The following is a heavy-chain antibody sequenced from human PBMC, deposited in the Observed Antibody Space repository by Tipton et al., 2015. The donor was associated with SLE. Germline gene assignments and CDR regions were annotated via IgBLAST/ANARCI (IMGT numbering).Heavy chain of an antibody. CDR3: ARDIWSIGYYQDTVDS. Sequence: GSLRLSCAASGFTFTNYGMSWVRQAPGKGLEWVSSISTSSSYIHYADSVKGRFTISRDNARNSLYLQMNSLRAEDTAVYYCARDIWSIGYYQDTVDSWGQGTLVTVSS. D-gene: IGHD2-15*01. CDR2: ISTSSSYI. V-gene: IGHV3-21*01. J-gene: IGHJ4*02. CDR1: GFTFTNYG.